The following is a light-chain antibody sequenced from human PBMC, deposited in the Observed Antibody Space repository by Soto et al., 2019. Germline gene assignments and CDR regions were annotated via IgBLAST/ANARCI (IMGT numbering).Light chain of an antibody. Sequence: EIVLTQSPGTLSLSPGERATLSCRASQSVSSSYLAWYQQKPGQAPRLLVYGASSRATGIPDRFSGSGSGTDFTLTISRLEPEDFAVYYCQQYGSLFTFGPGTKVDSK. V-gene: IGKV3-20*01. J-gene: IGKJ3*01. CDR2: GAS. CDR3: QQYGSLFT. CDR1: QSVSSSY.